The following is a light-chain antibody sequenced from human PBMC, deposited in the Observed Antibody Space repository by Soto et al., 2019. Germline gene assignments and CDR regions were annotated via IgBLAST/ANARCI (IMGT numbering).Light chain of an antibody. J-gene: IGLJ2*01. CDR2: DVT. V-gene: IGLV2-14*03. Sequence: QSALTQPASVSGSPGQSITISCTGTRSDVGGYNFVSWYQQHPGKVPKLLIYDVTHRPSGVSNRFSGSKSANTASLTISGLQAEDEAEYYCSSYTSTNTLVFGGGTQLTVL. CDR1: RSDVGGYNF. CDR3: SSYTSTNTLV.